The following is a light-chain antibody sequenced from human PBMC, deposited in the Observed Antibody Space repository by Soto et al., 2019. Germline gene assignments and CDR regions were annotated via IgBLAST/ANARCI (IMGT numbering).Light chain of an antibody. J-gene: IGKJ2*01. CDR3: QQHNNWPPYT. CDR2: GAS. V-gene: IGKV3-15*01. CDR1: QSVSTS. Sequence: ETVMTQSPATLSVSPGERASLSCRASQSVSTSLAWYQQKPGQTPRLLIYGASTRATGIPARFSGSGSGTEFTLTISSLQSEDSAVYYCQQHNNWPPYTFGQGTRLEIK.